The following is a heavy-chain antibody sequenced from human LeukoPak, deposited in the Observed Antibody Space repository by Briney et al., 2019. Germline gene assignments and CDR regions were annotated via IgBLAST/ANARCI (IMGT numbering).Heavy chain of an antibody. Sequence: PSETLSLTCTVSGGSISSGSYYWGWIRQPPGKGLEWIGSIYYSGSTYYNPSLKSRVTISVDTSKNQFSLKLSSVTAADTAVYYCARRGGMITFGGVIVPYYFDYWGQGTLVTVSS. J-gene: IGHJ4*01. CDR2: IYYSGST. V-gene: IGHV4-39*01. D-gene: IGHD3-16*02. CDR3: ARRGGMITFGGVIVPYYFDY. CDR1: GGSISSGSYY.